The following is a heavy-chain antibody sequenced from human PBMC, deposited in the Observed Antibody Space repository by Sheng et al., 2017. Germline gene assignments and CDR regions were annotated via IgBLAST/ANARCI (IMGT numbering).Heavy chain of an antibody. J-gene: IGHJ4*02. CDR2: ISGSSDYV. Sequence: EVQLVESGGGLVQPGRSLRLSCAASGFTFGNYAMHWVRQAPGKGLEWVSGISGSSDYVVYADSVKGRFTISRDNAKNSLYLQMNSLRLEDMALYYCTGTTEGAYWGQGALVTVSS. D-gene: IGHD1-1*01. CDR1: GFTFGNYA. V-gene: IGHV3-9*03. CDR3: TGTTEGAY.